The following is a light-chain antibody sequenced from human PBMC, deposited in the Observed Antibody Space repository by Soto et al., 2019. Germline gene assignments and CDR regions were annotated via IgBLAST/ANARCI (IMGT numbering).Light chain of an antibody. CDR3: MQALQTPIT. CDR1: QSLLHSNGYTY. CDR2: LGS. Sequence: DIVMTQSPLSLPVTPGEPASISCRSSQSLLHSNGYTYLDWYLQKPGQSPQLLIYLGSNWASGVPDRFSGSGSGTDFTLKISRVEAEDFGVYSCMQALQTPITFGQGTRLEIK. J-gene: IGKJ5*01. V-gene: IGKV2-28*01.